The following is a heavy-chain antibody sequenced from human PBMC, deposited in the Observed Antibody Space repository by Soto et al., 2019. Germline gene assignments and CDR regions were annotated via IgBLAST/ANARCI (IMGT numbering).Heavy chain of an antibody. CDR2: ISSSSSYI. Sequence: GGSLRLSCAASGFTFSSYSMNWVRQAPGKGLEWVSSISSSSSYIYYADSVKGRFTISRDNAKNSLYLQMNSLRAEDTAVYYCARDGGYCSGGSCYTSDERGYWGQGTLVTVSS. CDR3: ARDGGYCSGGSCYTSDERGY. V-gene: IGHV3-21*01. J-gene: IGHJ4*02. CDR1: GFTFSSYS. D-gene: IGHD2-15*01.